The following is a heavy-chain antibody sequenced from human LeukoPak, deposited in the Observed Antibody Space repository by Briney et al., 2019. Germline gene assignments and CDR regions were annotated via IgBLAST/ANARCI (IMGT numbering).Heavy chain of an antibody. CDR2: ISANGGGT. CDR3: AKGSSPFDY. V-gene: IGHV3-23*01. D-gene: IGHD6-13*01. J-gene: IGHJ4*02. CDR1: GFTFSNYA. Sequence: GGSLRLSCQASGFTFSNYAMSWVRQAPGKGLEWVSAISANGGGTYCADSVKGRFTISRDNSKNTLYLQMNSLRAEDTAVYYCAKGSSPFDYWCQGTLVTVSS.